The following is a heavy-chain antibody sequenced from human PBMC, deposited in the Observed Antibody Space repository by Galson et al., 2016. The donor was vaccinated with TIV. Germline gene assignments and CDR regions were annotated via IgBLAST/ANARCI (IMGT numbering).Heavy chain of an antibody. CDR1: GFSFGDYA. Sequence: SLRLSCAASGFSFGDYAMHWVRQAPGKGLEWVSGINWNSGSVDFGGAVKGRFTISRDNAKNSLYLQMNSLRGEDTALYYCAKAKSIFGVVPHRAFDVWGQGTTVTVSS. CDR3: AKAKSIFGVVPHRAFDV. J-gene: IGHJ3*01. D-gene: IGHD3-3*01. V-gene: IGHV3-9*01. CDR2: INWNSGSV.